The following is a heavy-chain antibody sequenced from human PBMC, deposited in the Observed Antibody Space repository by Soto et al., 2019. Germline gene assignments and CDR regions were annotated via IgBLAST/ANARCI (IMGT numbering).Heavy chain of an antibody. CDR2: IYYSGST. V-gene: IGHV4-59*01. CDR1: GGSISSYY. Sequence: PSETLSLTCTVSGGSISSYYWSCIRQPPGKGLEWIGYIYYSGSTNYNPSLKSRVTISVDTSKNQFSLKLSSVTAADTAVYYCARGDDYIWAPFDYWGQGTLVTVSS. D-gene: IGHD3-16*01. CDR3: ARGDDYIWAPFDY. J-gene: IGHJ4*02.